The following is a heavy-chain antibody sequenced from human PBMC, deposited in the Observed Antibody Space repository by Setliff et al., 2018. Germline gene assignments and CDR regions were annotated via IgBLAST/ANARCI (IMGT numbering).Heavy chain of an antibody. J-gene: IGHJ5*02. V-gene: IGHV1-18*01. Sequence: GASVKVSCKASGYTFTSYGISWVRQAPGQGLEWMGWISAYNGNTNYAQKLQGRVTITADKSTSTAYMELSSLRSEDTAVYYCASYRVVPAAYNWFDPWGQGTLVTVS. CDR2: ISAYNGNT. D-gene: IGHD2-2*01. CDR1: GYTFTSYG. CDR3: ASYRVVPAAYNWFDP.